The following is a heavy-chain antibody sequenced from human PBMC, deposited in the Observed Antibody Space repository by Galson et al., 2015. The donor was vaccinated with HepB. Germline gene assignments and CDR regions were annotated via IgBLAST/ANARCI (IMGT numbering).Heavy chain of an antibody. V-gene: IGHV3-23*01. CDR1: GFTFSSYA. J-gene: IGHJ4*02. D-gene: IGHD3-10*01. CDR2: ISGSGGST. CDR3: AKDFVVSGYGSRSYYIR. Sequence: SLRLSCAASGFTFSSYAVSWVRQAPGKGLEWVSAISGSGGSTYYADSVKGRFTISRDNSKNTLYLQMNSLRAEDTAVYYCAKDFVVSGYGSRSYYIRWGQGTLVTVSS.